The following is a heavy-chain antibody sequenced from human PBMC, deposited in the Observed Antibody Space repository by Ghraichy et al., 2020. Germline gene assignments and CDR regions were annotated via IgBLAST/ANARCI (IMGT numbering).Heavy chain of an antibody. CDR2: IYYSGST. Sequence: SETLSLTCTVSGGSISSGGYYWSWIRQHPGKGLEWIGYIYYSGSTYYNPSLKSRVTISVDTSKNQFSLKLSSVTAADTAVYYCARDLGGYSYGSFLTYGMDVWGQGTTVTVSS. CDR1: GGSISSGGYY. J-gene: IGHJ6*02. D-gene: IGHD5-18*01. V-gene: IGHV4-31*03. CDR3: ARDLGGYSYGSFLTYGMDV.